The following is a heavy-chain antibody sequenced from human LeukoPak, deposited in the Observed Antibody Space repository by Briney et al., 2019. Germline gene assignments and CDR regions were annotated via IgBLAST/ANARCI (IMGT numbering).Heavy chain of an antibody. J-gene: IGHJ4*02. D-gene: IGHD3-22*01. CDR3: GRLPDSRGYYIDH. V-gene: IGHV4-59*01. Sequence: PSETLSLTCTVSGGSISSYYWSWIRQPPGKGLEWIGYIYYSGSTNYNPSLKSRVTISVDTSENQFSLKLSSVTAADTAVYYCGRLPDSRGYYIDHWGQGTLVTVSS. CDR1: GGSISSYY. CDR2: IYYSGST.